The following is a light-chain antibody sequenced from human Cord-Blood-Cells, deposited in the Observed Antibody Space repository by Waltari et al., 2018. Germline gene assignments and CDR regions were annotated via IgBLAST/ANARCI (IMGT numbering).Light chain of an antibody. V-gene: IGKV3-15*01. J-gene: IGKJ2*01. CDR1: QIVSRN. Sequence: EIVMTQSPSTLSVSPGERATLSCRASQIVSRNLAWYQQKPGQAPRLLSYGASTRATGIPARFSGSGSGTEFTLTIRSLQSEDFAVYYCQQYNNWPMYTFGQGTKLEIK. CDR2: GAS. CDR3: QQYNNWPMYT.